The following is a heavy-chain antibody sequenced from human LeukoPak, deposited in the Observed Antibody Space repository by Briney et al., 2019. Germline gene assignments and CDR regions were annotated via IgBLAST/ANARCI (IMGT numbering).Heavy chain of an antibody. CDR2: INHSGST. CDR3: ARRSVYHYDYIRGRTSTAVLGY. D-gene: IGHD3-16*01. V-gene: IGHV4-34*01. CDR1: GGSFSGYY. Sequence: NPSETLSLTCAVYGGSFSGYYWSWIRQPPGKGLEWIGEINHSGSTNYNPSLTSRVTISVDTDKNKYYLKLSSVPTPDTAVYDCARRSVYHYDYIRGRTSTAVLGYWGQGTLVTVSS. J-gene: IGHJ4*02.